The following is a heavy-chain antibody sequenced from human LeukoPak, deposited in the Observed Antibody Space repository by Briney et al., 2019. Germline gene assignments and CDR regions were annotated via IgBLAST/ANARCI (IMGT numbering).Heavy chain of an antibody. CDR1: GSTFSNYW. J-gene: IGHJ4*02. Sequence: PGGSLRLSCGASGSTFSNYWMSWVRQAPGKGLEWVANIKPDGSEEYYVDSVKGRFTISRDNAKNSLYVQMNSLRAEDTAVYFCARTVGDTPYDYWGQGTLVTVSS. D-gene: IGHD1-26*01. CDR3: ARTVGDTPYDY. CDR2: IKPDGSEE. V-gene: IGHV3-7*01.